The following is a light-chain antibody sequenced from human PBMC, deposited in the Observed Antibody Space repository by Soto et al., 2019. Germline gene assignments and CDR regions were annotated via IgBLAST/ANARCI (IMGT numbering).Light chain of an antibody. Sequence: EIVMTQSPATLSVSPGERATPSCRASQSVSSNLAWYQQKPGQAPRLLIYGASTRATGIPARFSGSGSGTDFTLTINRVAPEDFAVYYCQQYVSLPITFGQGTRLEI. CDR2: GAS. J-gene: IGKJ5*01. CDR3: QQYVSLPIT. CDR1: QSVSSN. V-gene: IGKV3-15*01.